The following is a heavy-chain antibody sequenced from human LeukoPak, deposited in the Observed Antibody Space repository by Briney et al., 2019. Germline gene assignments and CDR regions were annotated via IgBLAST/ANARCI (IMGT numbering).Heavy chain of an antibody. CDR2: IYHIGNT. Sequence: SSETLSLTRAVSGGSISSGGYSWSWIRQSPGKGLEWIGYIYHIGNTYYNPFLKSRVTISLDRSKNQFSLKLSSVTAADTAVYYCARVKPSSSSLEYYFDYWGQGTLVTVSS. CDR3: ARVKPSSSSLEYYFDY. D-gene: IGHD6-6*01. V-gene: IGHV4-30-2*06. J-gene: IGHJ4*02. CDR1: GGSISSGGYS.